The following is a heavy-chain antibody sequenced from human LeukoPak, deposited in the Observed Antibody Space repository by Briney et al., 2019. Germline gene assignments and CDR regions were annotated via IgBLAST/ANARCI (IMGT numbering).Heavy chain of an antibody. V-gene: IGHV3-30*18. Sequence: GRSLRLSCAASGFTFSSYGMHWVRQAPGKGLEWVTFISFDGSYKYYPDSVKGRFTISRDNSKNTLYLQMNSLRVDDTAVYYCAKTPVSSGWSYFGYWGQGTLVTVSS. CDR1: GFTFSSYG. CDR2: ISFDGSYK. CDR3: AKTPVSSGWSYFGY. J-gene: IGHJ4*02. D-gene: IGHD6-19*01.